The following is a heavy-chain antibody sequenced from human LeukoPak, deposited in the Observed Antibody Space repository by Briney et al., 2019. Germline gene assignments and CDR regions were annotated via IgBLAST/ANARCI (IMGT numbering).Heavy chain of an antibody. J-gene: IGHJ4*02. V-gene: IGHV3-23*01. CDR2: ISGSGGST. Sequence: GGTLTLSCAASGFTFSSYGMSWVRQAPGKGLEWVSAISGSGGSTYYADSVKGRFTISRDNSKNTLYLQMNSLRAEDTAVYYCAKGDYYGSGSYYNVDYWGQGTLVTVSS. CDR1: GFTFSSYG. CDR3: AKGDYYGSGSYYNVDY. D-gene: IGHD3-10*01.